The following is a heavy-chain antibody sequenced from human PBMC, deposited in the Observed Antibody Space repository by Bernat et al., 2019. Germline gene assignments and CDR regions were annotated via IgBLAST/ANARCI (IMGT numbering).Heavy chain of an antibody. CDR1: GFTFSSYD. CDR2: IGTAGDT. CDR3: AKISVGISWYFDL. Sequence: EVQLVESGGGLVQPGGSLRLSCAASGFTFSSYDMHWVRQATGKGLEWVSAIGTAGDTYYPGSVKGRFTISRDNSKNTLYLQMNSLRAEDTAVYYCAKISVGISWYFDLWGRGTLVTVSS. V-gene: IGHV3-13*01. D-gene: IGHD5/OR15-5a*01. J-gene: IGHJ2*01.